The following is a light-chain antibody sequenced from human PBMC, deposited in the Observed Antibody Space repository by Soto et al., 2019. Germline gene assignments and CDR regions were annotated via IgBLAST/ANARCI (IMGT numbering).Light chain of an antibody. J-gene: IGKJ4*01. CDR3: QQYGSSPLT. CDR2: GAS. Sequence: ENVLTQSPGTLSLSPGERGTLSCRASQSVSSNYLAWYQQKPGQAPRLLIYGASSWATGIPDRFSGSGSGTDFTLTISRLVPEDFAVYYCQQYGSSPLTFGGGTKVEIK. CDR1: QSVSSNY. V-gene: IGKV3-20*01.